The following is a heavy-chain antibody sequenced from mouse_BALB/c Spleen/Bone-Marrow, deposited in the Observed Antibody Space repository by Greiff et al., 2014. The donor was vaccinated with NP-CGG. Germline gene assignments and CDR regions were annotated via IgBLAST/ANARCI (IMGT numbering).Heavy chain of an antibody. D-gene: IGHD1-2*01. J-gene: IGHJ4*01. Sequence: EVKLVEFGAELVKPGASVKLSCTASGFNIKDTYIHWVKQRPEQGLEWIGRIDPANGNTKYDPKFQGKATITADTSSNTAYLQLSSLTSEDTAVYYCAEITTAAYYVMNYWGQGTSVTVSS. CDR2: IDPANGNT. CDR3: AEITTAAYYVMNY. V-gene: IGHV14-3*02. CDR1: GFNIKDTY.